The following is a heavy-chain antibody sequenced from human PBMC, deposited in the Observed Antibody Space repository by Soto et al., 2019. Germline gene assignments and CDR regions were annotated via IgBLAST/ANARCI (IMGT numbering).Heavy chain of an antibody. Sequence: QVQLVQSGAEVKKPGSSVKVSCKASGGTFSSYTISWVRQAPGQGLEWMGRIIPILGIANYAQKFQGRVTITADKSTSTAYMELSSLRSEDTAVYYCARDVGMTTVTTNERNEDYWGQGTLVTVSS. J-gene: IGHJ4*02. CDR3: ARDVGMTTVTTNERNEDY. D-gene: IGHD4-17*01. CDR1: GGTFSSYT. CDR2: IIPILGIA. V-gene: IGHV1-69*08.